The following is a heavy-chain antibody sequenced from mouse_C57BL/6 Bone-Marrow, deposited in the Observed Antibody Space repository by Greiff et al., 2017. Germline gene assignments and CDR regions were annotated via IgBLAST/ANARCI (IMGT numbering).Heavy chain of an antibody. CDR2: IYPTGGRT. J-gene: IGHJ2*01. V-gene: IGHV1-55*01. CDR3: ARSGPLGRSFDY. Sequence: QVQLQQPGAELVKPGASVKMSCKASGYTFTSYWITWVKQRPGQGLEWIGDIYPTGGRTNYNEKFKRKAILTVDNSSNTAYMQLSCLTSEDSAVFYCARSGPLGRSFDYWGQGTTLTGTS. CDR1: GYTFTSYW. D-gene: IGHD4-1*01.